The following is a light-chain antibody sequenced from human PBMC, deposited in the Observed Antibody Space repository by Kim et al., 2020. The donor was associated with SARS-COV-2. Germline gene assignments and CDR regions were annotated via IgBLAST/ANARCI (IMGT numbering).Light chain of an antibody. CDR1: QGISNY. CDR2: AAS. CDR3: QKFDSAPPFT. V-gene: IGKV1-27*01. Sequence: DIQVTQSPSSLSASVGDRVTITCRASQGISNYVVWYQQKPGNAPKLLIYAASTLQSGVPSRFSGSGSGTDFTLIISSLQPEDVATYYCQKFDSAPPFTFGPGTKVDIK. J-gene: IGKJ3*01.